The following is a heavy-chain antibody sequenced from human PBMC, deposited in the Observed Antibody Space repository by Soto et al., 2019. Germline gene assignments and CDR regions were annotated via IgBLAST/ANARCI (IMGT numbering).Heavy chain of an antibody. CDR3: ARDDEGGSDCDLGY. CDR1: GFTFSSHA. J-gene: IGHJ4*02. D-gene: IGHD1-26*01. V-gene: IGHV3-30-3*01. Sequence: QVQLVESGGGVVQPGRSLRLSCAVSGFTFSSHAMHWVRQAPGKGVEWVTLISSDGSNKYYADSVKGRFTTSRDNSKNTMYLQTNSLRVEDTAVYYCARDDEGGSDCDLGYWAQGALVTVSS. CDR2: ISSDGSNK.